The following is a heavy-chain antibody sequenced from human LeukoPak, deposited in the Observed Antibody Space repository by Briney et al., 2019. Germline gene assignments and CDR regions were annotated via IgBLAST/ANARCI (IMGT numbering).Heavy chain of an antibody. J-gene: IGHJ6*03. CDR1: GFTFSSYW. D-gene: IGHD6-13*01. CDR3: ARGPTAGHYYCYYMDV. V-gene: IGHV3-7*01. CDR2: IKQDGSEK. Sequence: PGGSLRLSCAASGFTFSSYWMSWVRQAPGKGLEWVANIKQDGSEKYYVDSVKGRFTISRDNAKNSLYLQMNSLRAEDTAVYYCARGPTAGHYYCYYMDVWGKGTTVTISS.